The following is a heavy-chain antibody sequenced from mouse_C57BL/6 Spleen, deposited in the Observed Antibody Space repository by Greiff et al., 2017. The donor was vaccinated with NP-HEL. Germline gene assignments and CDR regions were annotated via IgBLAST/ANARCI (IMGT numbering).Heavy chain of an antibody. CDR3: TRAYYGSYYFDY. CDR2: ISSGGDYI. D-gene: IGHD1-1*01. V-gene: IGHV5-9-1*02. Sequence: EVKLMESGEGLVKPGGSLKLSCAASGFTFSSYAMSWVRQTPEKRLEWVAYISSGGDYIYYADTVKGRFTISRDNARNTLYLQMSSLKSEDTAMYYCTRAYYGSYYFDYWGQGTTLTVSS. CDR1: GFTFSSYA. J-gene: IGHJ2*01.